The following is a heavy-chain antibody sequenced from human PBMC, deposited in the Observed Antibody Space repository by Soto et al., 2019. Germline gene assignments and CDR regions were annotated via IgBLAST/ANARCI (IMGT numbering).Heavy chain of an antibody. Sequence: SETLSLTCAVSGYSISSGYYWGWIRQSPGKGLEWIGSIYHSGSTYDNPSLQSRVTISVDTSKNHFSLQLNSVTPEDTAVYYCARLAHGGSGGGGDYWGQGTLVTVSS. CDR1: GYSISSGYY. D-gene: IGHD6-19*01. V-gene: IGHV4-38-2*01. CDR2: IYHSGST. CDR3: ARLAHGGSGGGGDY. J-gene: IGHJ4*02.